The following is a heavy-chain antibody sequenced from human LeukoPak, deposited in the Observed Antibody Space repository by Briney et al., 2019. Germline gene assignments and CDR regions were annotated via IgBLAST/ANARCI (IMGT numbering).Heavy chain of an antibody. Sequence: SETLSLTCTVSGGSISSYYWSWIRQPPGKGLEWIGYIYYSGSTNYNPSLKSRVTISVDTSKNQFSLKLSSVTAADTAVYYCARGYYDFWSGYYRQGYNWFDPWGQGTLVTVSS. CDR2: IYYSGST. D-gene: IGHD3-3*01. V-gene: IGHV4-59*12. CDR1: GGSISSYY. CDR3: ARGYYDFWSGYYRQGYNWFDP. J-gene: IGHJ5*02.